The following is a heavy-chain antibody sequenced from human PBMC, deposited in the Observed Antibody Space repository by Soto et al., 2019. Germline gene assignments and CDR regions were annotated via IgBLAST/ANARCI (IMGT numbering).Heavy chain of an antibody. D-gene: IGHD2-15*01. Sequence: SETLSLTCTVSGGSISSYYWSWIRQPPGMGLEWIGYIYYNGSTNYNPSNKSRVTITIDTSKNQFYMKLSSVAAADTAVYYFSRHSLYCSGGSCYSDDAFDIWGQGTMVTVSS. CDR3: SRHSLYCSGGSCYSDDAFDI. V-gene: IGHV4-59*08. J-gene: IGHJ3*02. CDR1: GGSISSYY. CDR2: IYYNGST.